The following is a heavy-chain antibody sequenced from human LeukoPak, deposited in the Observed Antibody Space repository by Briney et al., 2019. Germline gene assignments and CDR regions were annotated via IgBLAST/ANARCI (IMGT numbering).Heavy chain of an antibody. D-gene: IGHD3-10*01. Sequence: GGSLRLSCAASGFTFSSYVMHWVRQAPGKGLEWVSYISSSGSTIYYADSVKGRFTISRDNAKNSLYLQMNSLRAEDTALYYCGKDMSPGGLDNWGQGTLVTVSS. CDR1: GFTFSSYV. CDR2: ISSSGSTI. V-gene: IGHV3-48*04. J-gene: IGHJ4*02. CDR3: GKDMSPGGLDN.